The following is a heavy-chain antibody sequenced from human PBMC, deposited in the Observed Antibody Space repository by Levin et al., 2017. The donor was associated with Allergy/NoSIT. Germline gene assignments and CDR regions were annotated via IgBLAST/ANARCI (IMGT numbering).Heavy chain of an antibody. CDR2: ISYDGDRT. J-gene: IGHJ3*02. D-gene: IGHD6-19*01. V-gene: IGHV3-30*03. Sequence: GGSLRLSCATSGFTFRSFGMHWVRQVPGKGLEWLAIISYDGDRTYYADSVKGRFTISRDNYKETLYLEMNSLRPDDTAIYYCAVIDNSGWFSVLSPLDIWGQGTQVTVSS. CDR3: AVIDNSGWFSVLSPLDI. CDR1: GFTFRSFG.